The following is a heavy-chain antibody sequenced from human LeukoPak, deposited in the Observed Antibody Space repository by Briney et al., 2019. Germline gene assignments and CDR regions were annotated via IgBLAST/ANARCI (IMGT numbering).Heavy chain of an antibody. V-gene: IGHV4-39*01. J-gene: IGHJ6*03. CDR1: GVSISSSSYY. D-gene: IGHD5-12*01. CDR3: ASRGGYDGYYYMDV. CDR2: IYYSGST. Sequence: SETLSLTCTVSGVSISSSSYYWGWLRPPPGKGLEWLGSIYYSGSTYYNPSLKSRVTISVDTSKNQFSLKLSSVTAADTSVYYCASRGGYDGYYYMDVWGKGTTVTVSS.